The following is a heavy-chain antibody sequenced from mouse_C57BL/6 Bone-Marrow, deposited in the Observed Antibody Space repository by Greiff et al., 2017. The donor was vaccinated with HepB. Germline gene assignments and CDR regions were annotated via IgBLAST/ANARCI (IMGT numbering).Heavy chain of an antibody. CDR3: TRLDGYDDFDY. D-gene: IGHD2-2*01. CDR2: IDPSDSYT. V-gene: IGHV1-59*01. CDR1: GYTFTSYW. J-gene: IGHJ2*01. Sequence: QVQLQQPGAELVRPGTSVKLSCQASGYTFTSYWMHWVKPRPGQGLEWIGVIDPSDSYTNYNQKFKGKATVTVDTSSSTAYMQLSSLPSDVSAVYYCTRLDGYDDFDYWGQGTTLTVSS.